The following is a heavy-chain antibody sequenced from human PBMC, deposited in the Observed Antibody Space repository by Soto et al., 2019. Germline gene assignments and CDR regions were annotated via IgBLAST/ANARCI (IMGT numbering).Heavy chain of an antibody. CDR3: AKALGELSPESFDY. Sequence: QVQLVESGGGVVQPGRSLRLSCVASGFTFSSYAMHWVRQAPGKGLEWVAIMSSDGNNQYYADSVKGRFTISRDNFKHPLYLQMNSLRAEDMAVYYCAKALGELSPESFDYWGQGILVTVSS. CDR2: MSSDGNNQ. J-gene: IGHJ4*02. V-gene: IGHV3-30*18. D-gene: IGHD3-16*02. CDR1: GFTFSSYA.